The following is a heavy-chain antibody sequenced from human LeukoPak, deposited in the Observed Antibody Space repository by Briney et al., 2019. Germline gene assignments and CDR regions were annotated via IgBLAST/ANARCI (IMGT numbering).Heavy chain of an antibody. CDR1: GYTFTSYG. J-gene: IGHJ4*02. V-gene: IGHV1-18*01. Sequence: ASVKVSCKASGYTFTSYGISWVRQAPGQGLEWMGWISAYNGNTNYAQKLQGRVTMTTDTSTSTAYMELRSLRPDDTAVYYCAGSPPYSGYDHLDYWGQGTLVTVSS. CDR2: ISAYNGNT. D-gene: IGHD5-12*01. CDR3: AGSPPYSGYDHLDY.